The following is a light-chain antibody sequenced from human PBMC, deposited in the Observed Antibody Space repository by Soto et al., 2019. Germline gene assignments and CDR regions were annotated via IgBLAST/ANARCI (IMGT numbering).Light chain of an antibody. V-gene: IGKV1-5*01. CDR1: QSISSR. Sequence: DIQMTQSPSTLSASVGDRVTITCRASQSISSRLAWYQQKPGKAPKLLIYDALNLESGVPSRFSGSGSGTEFAISIGSLQPDVFATYYGQQYDTYYSYNFGQRTKVEI. CDR3: QQYDTYYSYN. J-gene: IGKJ2*01. CDR2: DAL.